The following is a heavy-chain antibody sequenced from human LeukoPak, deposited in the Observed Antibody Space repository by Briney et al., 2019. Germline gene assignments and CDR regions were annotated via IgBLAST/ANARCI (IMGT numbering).Heavy chain of an antibody. D-gene: IGHD6-13*01. J-gene: IGHJ4*02. CDR2: IYYSGST. V-gene: IGHV4-59*01. CDR3: ARELLGIAAAGPHFDY. CDR1: GGSISRYY. Sequence: SETLSLTCTVSGGSISRYYWSWIRQPPGKGLEWIGYIYYSGSTNYNPSLKSRVTISVDTSKNQFSLKLSSVTAADTAVYYCARELLGIAAAGPHFDYWGQGTLVTVSS.